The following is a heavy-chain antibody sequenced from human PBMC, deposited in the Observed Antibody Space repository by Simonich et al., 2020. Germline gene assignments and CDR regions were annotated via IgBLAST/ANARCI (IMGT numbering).Heavy chain of an antibody. D-gene: IGHD1-1*01. V-gene: IGHV3-21*01. CDR3: ARANERDY. J-gene: IGHJ4*02. CDR2: MSSSSSYI. Sequence: EVQLVESGGGLVKPGGSLRLSCAASGFTFSSYSMNWVRQAPVKGLEWGSSMSSSSSYIYYADSVKGRFTISRDNAKNSLYLQMNSLRAEDTAVYYCARANERDYWGQGTLVTVSS. CDR1: GFTFSSYS.